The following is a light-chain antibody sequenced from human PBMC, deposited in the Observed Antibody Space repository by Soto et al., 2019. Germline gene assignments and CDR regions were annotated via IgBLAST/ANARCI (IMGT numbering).Light chain of an antibody. V-gene: IGLV1-44*01. CDR3: AAWDDSLSGYVV. CDR2: SDN. Sequence: QSVLTQPPSTSGTPGQRVTISCSGSSSNIGTNAVNWYQQVPGTAPKLLIYSDNQRPSGVPDRFSGSKSGTSASLAISGLQSEDEAEYDCAAWDDSLSGYVVFGGGTKLTVL. J-gene: IGLJ2*01. CDR1: SSNIGTNA.